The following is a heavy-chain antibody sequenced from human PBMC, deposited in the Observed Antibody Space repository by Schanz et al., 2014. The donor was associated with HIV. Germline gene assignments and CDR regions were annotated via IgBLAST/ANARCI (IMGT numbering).Heavy chain of an antibody. CDR2: IFAGGNT. J-gene: IGHJ6*02. CDR3: AKDEGGGYYYYGMDV. D-gene: IGHD3-16*01. CDR1: GFTFSSYW. V-gene: IGHV3-66*01. Sequence: EVQLVESGGGLVKPGGSLRLSCAASGFTFSSYWMHWVRQAPGKGLVWVSVIFAGGNTYYAESVKGRFTISRDSSKNTVSLQMTSLRVDDTAVYYCAKDEGGGYYYYGMDVWGQGTTVTVSS.